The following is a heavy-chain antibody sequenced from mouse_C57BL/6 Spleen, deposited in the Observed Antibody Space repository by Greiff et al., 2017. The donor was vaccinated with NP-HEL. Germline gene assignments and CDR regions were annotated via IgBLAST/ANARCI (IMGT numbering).Heavy chain of an antibody. Sequence: QVQLQQSGAELVKPGASVKLSCKASGYTFTSYWMQWVKQRPGQGLEWIGEIDPSDSYTNYNQKFKGKATLTVDTSSSTAYMQLSSLTSEDSAVYYCFAMDYWGQGTSVTVSS. CDR2: IDPSDSYT. CDR3: FAMDY. CDR1: GYTFTSYW. J-gene: IGHJ4*01. V-gene: IGHV1-50*01.